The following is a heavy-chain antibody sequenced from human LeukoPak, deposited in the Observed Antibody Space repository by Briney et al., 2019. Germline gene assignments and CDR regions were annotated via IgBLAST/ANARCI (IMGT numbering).Heavy chain of an antibody. D-gene: IGHD4-23*01. CDR2: INHSGST. Sequence: SETLSLTCAVYGGSFSGYYWSWIRQPPGKGLEWIGEINHSGSTNYNPSLKSRVTISVDTSKNQFSLKLSSVTAADTAVYYCARVGGVKVVTPYAFDIWGQGTMVTVSS. V-gene: IGHV4-34*01. CDR1: GGSFSGYY. J-gene: IGHJ3*02. CDR3: ARVGGVKVVTPYAFDI.